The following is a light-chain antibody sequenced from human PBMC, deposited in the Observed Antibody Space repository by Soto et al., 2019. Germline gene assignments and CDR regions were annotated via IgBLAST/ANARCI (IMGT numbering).Light chain of an antibody. J-gene: IGLJ2*01. CDR2: EGS. V-gene: IGLV2-23*01. CDR3: CSYAGSSTSAPV. Sequence: QSALTQPASVSGSPGQSITISCTGTSSDVGSYNLVSWYQQHPGKAPKLMIYEGSKRPSGVSNRFSGSKSGNTASLTISGLQAEDEADYYCCSYAGSSTSAPVFGGGTKLTVL. CDR1: SSDVGSYNL.